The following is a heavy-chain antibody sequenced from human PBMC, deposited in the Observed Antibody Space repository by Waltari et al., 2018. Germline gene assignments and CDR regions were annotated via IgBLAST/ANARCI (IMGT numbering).Heavy chain of an antibody. V-gene: IGHV4-61*01. CDR1: GGSVSSGSYY. Sequence: QVQLQESGPGLVKPSETLSLTCTVSGGSVSSGSYYWSWIRQPPGKGLEWIGYIYYRGRTNSDPALKGRVAISVDTSKNQFSLKLSSVTAADTAVYYCARDSKSRGLPRGMDVWGQGTTVTVSS. D-gene: IGHD4-17*01. CDR2: IYYRGRT. CDR3: ARDSKSRGLPRGMDV. J-gene: IGHJ6*02.